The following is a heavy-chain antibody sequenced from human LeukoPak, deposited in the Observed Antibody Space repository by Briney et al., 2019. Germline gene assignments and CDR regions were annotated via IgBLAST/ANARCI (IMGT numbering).Heavy chain of an antibody. CDR3: ARVEYYYDSSGLIDY. CDR2: ISAYNGNT. V-gene: IGHV1-18*01. D-gene: IGHD3-22*01. J-gene: IGHJ4*02. Sequence: VASAKVSCKASGYTFASYGISWVRQAPGQGLEWMGWISAYNGNTNYAQKLQGRVTMTTDTSTSTAYMELRSLRSDDTAVYYCARVEYYYDSSGLIDYWGQGTLITVSS. CDR1: GYTFASYG.